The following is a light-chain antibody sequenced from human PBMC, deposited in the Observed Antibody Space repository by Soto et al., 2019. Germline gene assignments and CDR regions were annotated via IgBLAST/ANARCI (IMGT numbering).Light chain of an antibody. CDR1: QSVSSSY. J-gene: IGKJ3*01. CDR3: QQYVSSPLFT. Sequence: EIVLTQSPGTLSLSPGERATLSCRASQSVSSSYLAWYQQKPGQAPRLLIYGASSRATGIPDRFSGSGSGTDFTLTIGRLEPEDFAVYYCQQYVSSPLFTFGPGTKVDI. V-gene: IGKV3-20*01. CDR2: GAS.